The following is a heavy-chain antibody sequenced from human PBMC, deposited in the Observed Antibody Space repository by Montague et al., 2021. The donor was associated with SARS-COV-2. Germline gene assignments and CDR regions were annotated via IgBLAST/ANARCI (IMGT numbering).Heavy chain of an antibody. V-gene: IGHV4-61*01. Sequence: SETLSLTCTVSGVSVSNPYYHWSWIRQPPGKGLEWIGCIDYRGSPNYSPSLYSRVTISLDTSKNQLSLRLSSATAADTAVYYCATYRHGGSGRGYWGQGILVTVSS. D-gene: IGHD3-10*01. CDR3: ATYRHGGSGRGY. CDR2: IDYRGSP. J-gene: IGHJ4*02. CDR1: GVSVSNPYYH.